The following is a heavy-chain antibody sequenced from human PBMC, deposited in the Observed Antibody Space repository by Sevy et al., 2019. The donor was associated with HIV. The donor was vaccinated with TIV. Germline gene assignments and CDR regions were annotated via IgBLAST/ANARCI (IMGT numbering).Heavy chain of an antibody. Sequence: GGSLRLSCAASGFTFSSYSMNWVRQAPGKGLEWVSSISSSSSYIYYADSVKGRFTISRDNAKNSLYLQMNSLRAEDTAVYYCARGGGTTVANWFDPLGQGTLVTVSS. CDR3: ARGGGTTVANWFDP. CDR1: GFTFSSYS. V-gene: IGHV3-21*01. CDR2: ISSSSSYI. D-gene: IGHD1-7*01. J-gene: IGHJ5*02.